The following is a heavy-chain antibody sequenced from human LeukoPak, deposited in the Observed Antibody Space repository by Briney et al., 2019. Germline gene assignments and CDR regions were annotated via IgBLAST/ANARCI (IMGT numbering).Heavy chain of an antibody. V-gene: IGHV3-74*01. Sequence: GGSLRLSCAASGFTFSRYSMHWVRHAPGKGLVWVSHVNSDGSGTDYADSVKGRFTISRDNARNSLYLQMSSLRVEDTAIYYCARNQRYISRKKYYYYMDVWGKGTTVTVSS. D-gene: IGHD5-12*01. CDR1: GFTFSRYS. CDR3: ARNQRYISRKKYYYYMDV. J-gene: IGHJ6*03. CDR2: VNSDGSGT.